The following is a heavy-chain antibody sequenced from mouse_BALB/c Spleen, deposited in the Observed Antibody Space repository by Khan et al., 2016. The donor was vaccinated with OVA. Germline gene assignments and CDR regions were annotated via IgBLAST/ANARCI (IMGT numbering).Heavy chain of an antibody. D-gene: IGHD1-1*01. V-gene: IGHV3-8*02. CDR3: ACELRGFAY. Sequence: EVQLQESGPSLVKPSQTLSLTCSVTGDSITSGYWNWIRKFPGNKLEYMGYISYSGNSYYNPSLKSRLSVTRDTSKTQYYLQLNSVTTEDRATYYCACELRGFAYWGQGTLVTVSA. J-gene: IGHJ3*01. CDR2: ISYSGNS. CDR1: GDSITSGY.